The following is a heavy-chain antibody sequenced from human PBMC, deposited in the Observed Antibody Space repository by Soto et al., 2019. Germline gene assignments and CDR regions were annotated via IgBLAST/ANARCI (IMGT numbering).Heavy chain of an antibody. CDR1: GGSISSSSYY. Sequence: QLQLQESGPGLVKPSETLSLTCTVSGGSISSSSYYWGWVRQPPGKGLEWIGSVYYSGTTYYSPSLQSRVTISVDTSKNQFSLNLTSVTAADTAVYFCGTLGIVLTVYAVDYWGQGTLVTVSS. CDR3: GTLGIVLTVYAVDY. J-gene: IGHJ4*02. CDR2: VYYSGTT. V-gene: IGHV4-39*01. D-gene: IGHD2-8*01.